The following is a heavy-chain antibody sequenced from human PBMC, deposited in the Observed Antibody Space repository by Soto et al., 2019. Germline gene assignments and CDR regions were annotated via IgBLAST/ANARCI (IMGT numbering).Heavy chain of an antibody. Sequence: GGSLRLCCAASGFTFDDYGVSWARQAPGKGLEWVSGVNWNGGSTGYADSVKGRFTISRDNAKNSLYLQMNSLRAEDTAFYYCVRGASLNFDYWGQGTLVTVSS. J-gene: IGHJ4*02. D-gene: IGHD1-26*01. V-gene: IGHV3-20*04. CDR1: GFTFDDYG. CDR2: VNWNGGST. CDR3: VRGASLNFDY.